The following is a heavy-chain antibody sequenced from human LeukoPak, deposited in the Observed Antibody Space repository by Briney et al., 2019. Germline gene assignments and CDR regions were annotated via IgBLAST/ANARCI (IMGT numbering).Heavy chain of an antibody. CDR3: AREVVRGASDY. J-gene: IGHJ4*02. CDR2: IYYSGST. CDR1: GGSISSGDYY. D-gene: IGHD3-10*01. V-gene: IGHV4-30-4*01. Sequence: SETLSLTCTVSGGSISSGDYYWRWIRQPPGKGLEWIGYIYYSGSTYYNPSLKSRVTISVDTSKNQFSLKLSSVTAADTAVYYCAREVVRGASDYWGQGTLVTVSS.